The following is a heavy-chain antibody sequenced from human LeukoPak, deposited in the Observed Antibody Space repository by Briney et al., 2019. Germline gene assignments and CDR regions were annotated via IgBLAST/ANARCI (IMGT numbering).Heavy chain of an antibody. CDR2: INHSGST. D-gene: IGHD3-16*01. CDR1: GGSFSGYY. J-gene: IGHJ4*02. Sequence: SETLSLTCAVYGGSFSGYYWSWIRQPPGKGLEWIGEINHSGSTNYNPSLKSRVTISVDTSKNQFSLKMSSVTAADTAVYYCARDFRGGGYQPYYDYWGQGTLVTVSS. V-gene: IGHV4-34*01. CDR3: ARDFRGGGYQPYYDY.